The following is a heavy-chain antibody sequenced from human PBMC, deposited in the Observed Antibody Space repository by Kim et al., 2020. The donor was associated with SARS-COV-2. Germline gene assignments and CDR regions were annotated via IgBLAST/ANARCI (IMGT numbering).Heavy chain of an antibody. J-gene: IGHJ4*02. V-gene: IGHV4-59*09. CDR2: T. CDR3: ARGTIPYYFDY. Sequence: TNYNPSLKSRVTMSVDTSKNQFTLKLSSVTAADTALYYCARGTIPYYFDYWGRGTLVTVSS. D-gene: IGHD3-3*01.